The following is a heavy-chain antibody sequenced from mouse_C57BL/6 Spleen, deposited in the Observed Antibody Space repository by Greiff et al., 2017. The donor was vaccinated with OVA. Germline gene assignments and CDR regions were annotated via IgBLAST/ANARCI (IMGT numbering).Heavy chain of an antibody. V-gene: IGHV3-1*01. CDR2: ISYSGST. Sequence: EVQVVESGPGMVKPSQSLSLTCTVTGYSITSGYDWHWIRHFPGNKLEWMGYISYSGSTNYNPSLKSRISITHDTSKNHFFLKLNSVTTEDTATYYCARGDYDRGFAYWGQGTLVTVSA. CDR1: GYSITSGYD. D-gene: IGHD2-4*01. J-gene: IGHJ3*01. CDR3: ARGDYDRGFAY.